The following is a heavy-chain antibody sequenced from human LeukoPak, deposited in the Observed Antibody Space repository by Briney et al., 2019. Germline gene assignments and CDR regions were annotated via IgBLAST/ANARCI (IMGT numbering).Heavy chain of an antibody. CDR3: AKDMRGVVLVPRAYYFDS. V-gene: IGHV3-23*01. J-gene: IGHJ4*02. D-gene: IGHD2-8*02. Sequence: HPGGSLRLSCVGSGFTFSAYGMSWVRQAPGKGLESVSSISGSDGATSYADSVKGRFTISRDNSKNTLYLQMNSLRAEDTAVYYCAKDMRGVVLVPRAYYFDSWGQGTLATVSS. CDR2: ISGSDGAT. CDR1: GFTFSAYG.